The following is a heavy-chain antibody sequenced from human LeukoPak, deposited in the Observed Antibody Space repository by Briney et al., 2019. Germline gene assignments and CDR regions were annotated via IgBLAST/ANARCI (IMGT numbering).Heavy chain of an antibody. Sequence: GGAPRLSCAASGLPFSTYWMPWVRQAPGTGLVWVSRINGDGSSTRYAACVKGRFSISRDNAKKRLYMQMNSPSVEDTALYYCASLWNFNYWGKGPLVPV. CDR1: GLPFSTYW. D-gene: IGHD1-1*01. J-gene: IGHJ4*02. CDR3: ASLWNFNY. CDR2: INGDGSST. V-gene: IGHV3-74*01.